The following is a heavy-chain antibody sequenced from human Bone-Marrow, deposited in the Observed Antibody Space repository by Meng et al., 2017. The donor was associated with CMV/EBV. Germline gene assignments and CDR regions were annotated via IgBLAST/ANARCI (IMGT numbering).Heavy chain of an antibody. V-gene: IGHV3-7*01. D-gene: IGHD2-2*01. Sequence: GESLKISCAASGFTFSSYWMSWVRQAPGKGLEWVDNIKQDGSEKYYVDSVKGRFTISRDNAKNSLYLQMNSLRAEDTAVYYCASRYCSSTRCYRPYYFDYWGQGTLVTVSS. J-gene: IGHJ4*02. CDR2: IKQDGSEK. CDR1: GFTFSSYW. CDR3: ASRYCSSTRCYRPYYFDY.